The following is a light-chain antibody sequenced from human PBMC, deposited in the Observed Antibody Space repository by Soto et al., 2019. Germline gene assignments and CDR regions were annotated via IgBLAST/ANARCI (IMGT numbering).Light chain of an antibody. V-gene: IGLV2-14*01. CDR2: EVT. CDR3: SSYTNINTRACV. Sequence: QPVLTQPASVSGSPGQSITISCTGTSGDIGSYNRVSWYQQHPGKAPKLIIYEVTDRPSGVSNRFSGSKSGNTASLTISGLQAEDEAEYYCSSYTNINTRACVFGTGTEVTVL. CDR1: SGDIGSYNR. J-gene: IGLJ1*01.